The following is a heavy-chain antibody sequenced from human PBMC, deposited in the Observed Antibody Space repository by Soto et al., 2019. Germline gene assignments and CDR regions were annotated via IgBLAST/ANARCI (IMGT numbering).Heavy chain of an antibody. J-gene: IGHJ4*02. CDR2: LYYDDDK. Sequence: SGPTLVNPTQTLTLTCTFSGFSLSTTGVGVGWIRQPPGKALEWLAFLYYDDDKRYSPSLRSRLTVTKDASKDQVVLTMTNMDPADTATYYCAHRDTAMVHLDYWGQGTLVTVS. V-gene: IGHV2-5*02. CDR1: GFSLSTTGVG. CDR3: AHRDTAMVHLDY. D-gene: IGHD5-18*01.